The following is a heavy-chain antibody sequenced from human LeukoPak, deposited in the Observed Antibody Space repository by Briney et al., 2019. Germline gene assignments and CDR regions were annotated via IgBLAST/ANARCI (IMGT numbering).Heavy chain of an antibody. Sequence: SETLSLTCSVSGDSISSSSSYWGWIRQPPGKGLEWIGYIYYSGSTNYNPPLKSRVTISVDTSKNQFSLKLSSVTAADTAVYYCARTTEAHSWRTRYYDYYMDVWGKGTTVTVSS. D-gene: IGHD6-13*01. CDR3: ARTTEAHSWRTRYYDYYMDV. V-gene: IGHV4-61*05. CDR2: IYYSGST. J-gene: IGHJ6*03. CDR1: GDSISSSSSY.